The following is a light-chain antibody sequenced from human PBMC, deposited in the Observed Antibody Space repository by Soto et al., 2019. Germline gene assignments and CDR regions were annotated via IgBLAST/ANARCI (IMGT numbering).Light chain of an antibody. CDR1: SSDVGGYNY. J-gene: IGLJ2*01. CDR2: DVS. V-gene: IGLV2-11*01. Sequence: QSVLTQPRSVSGSPGQSVTTSCTGTSSDVGGYNYVSWYQQHPGKAPKLMIYDVSKRPSGVPDRFSGSKSGNTASLTISGLQAEDEADYYYCSYAGSYTLVFGGGTKLTVL. CDR3: CSYAGSYTLV.